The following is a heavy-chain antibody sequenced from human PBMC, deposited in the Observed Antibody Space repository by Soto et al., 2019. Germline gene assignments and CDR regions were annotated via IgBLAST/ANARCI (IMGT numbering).Heavy chain of an antibody. D-gene: IGHD6-19*01. CDR1: GYTFTSYG. CDR3: ARPGIAVAGHYYYYGMDV. J-gene: IGHJ6*02. V-gene: IGHV1-18*01. CDR2: ISVYNGNT. Sequence: ASVKVSCKASGYTFTSYGISWVRQAPGQGLEWMGWISVYNGNTNYAQKLQGRVTMTTDTSTSTAYMELRSLRSDDAAVYYCARPGIAVAGHYYYYGMDVWGQGTTVTVSS.